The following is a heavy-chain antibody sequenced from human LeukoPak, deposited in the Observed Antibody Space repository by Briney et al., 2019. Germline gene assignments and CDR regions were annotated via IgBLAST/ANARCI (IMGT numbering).Heavy chain of an antibody. J-gene: IGHJ4*02. D-gene: IGHD6-19*01. CDR1: GYTFTSYG. V-gene: IGHV1-18*01. Sequence: GASVTVSSKASGYTFTSYGISWVRQAPGQGLEWMGWISANNGNTKYAQKVQGRVTMTTDTSTSTAYMELRSLRSDDTAVYYCARADSSGYLSASPFGYWGQGTLVTVS. CDR3: ARADSSGYLSASPFGY. CDR2: ISANNGNT.